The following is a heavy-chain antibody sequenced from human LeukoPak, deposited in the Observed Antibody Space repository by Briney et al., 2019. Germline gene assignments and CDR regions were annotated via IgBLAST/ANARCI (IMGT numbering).Heavy chain of an antibody. CDR2: IKQDGSEK. CDR1: GFTFSTYW. V-gene: IGHV3-7*01. J-gene: IGHJ5*02. D-gene: IGHD2-2*01. CDR3: ARDTYCTRTSCYLGATFDP. Sequence: AGGSLRLSCAASGFTFSTYWMNWVRQAPGKGLEWVANIKQDGSEKYYVDSVKGRFTISRDNSKNTLYLQMNSLRAEDTAVYYCARDTYCTRTSCYLGATFDPWGQGTLVTVSS.